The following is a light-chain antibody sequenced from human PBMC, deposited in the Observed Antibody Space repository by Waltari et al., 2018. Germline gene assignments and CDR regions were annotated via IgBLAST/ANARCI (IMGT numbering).Light chain of an antibody. J-gene: IGKJ3*01. V-gene: IGKV1-33*01. CDR2: HAF. CDR3: QQFDNLPT. Sequence: DIQMTQSPSSLSASIGDRVTITCRASQDIHNYLNWYQQKPGKAPNLLIYHAFNLQPGAPLRFSGSGSGTDFTLTITGLEPEDIATYYCQQFDNLPTFGPGTKVDVK. CDR1: QDIHNY.